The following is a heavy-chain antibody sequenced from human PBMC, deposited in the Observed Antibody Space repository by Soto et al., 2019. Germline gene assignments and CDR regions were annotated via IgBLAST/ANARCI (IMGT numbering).Heavy chain of an antibody. Sequence: EVQLVESGGGLVKRGGSLRLSCAASGFTFNTYNMIWVRQAPGKGLEWVSSISRSSTYIFYADSVKGRFTTSRDNAKDSLFLQMNSLRAEDTADYFCARIKLVWFREFPPQRDYYAMDVWGQGTRVTVSS. CDR2: ISRSSTYI. J-gene: IGHJ6*02. CDR3: ARIKLVWFREFPPQRDYYAMDV. CDR1: GFTFNTYN. V-gene: IGHV3-21*06. D-gene: IGHD3-10*01.